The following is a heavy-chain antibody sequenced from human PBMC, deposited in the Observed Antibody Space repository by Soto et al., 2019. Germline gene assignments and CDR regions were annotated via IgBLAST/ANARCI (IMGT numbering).Heavy chain of an antibody. CDR2: SSGSGGST. Sequence: QPGGSLRLSCAASGFTFSSYAMSWVRQAPGKGLEWVSASSGSGGSTYYADSVKGRFTISRDKSKNTLYLQMNSLRAEDTAVYYCAKDRWISCSWAFDYWGQGTLVTVSS. J-gene: IGHJ4*01. CDR3: AKDRWISCSWAFDY. V-gene: IGHV3-23*01. D-gene: IGHD6-13*01. CDR1: GFTFSSYA.